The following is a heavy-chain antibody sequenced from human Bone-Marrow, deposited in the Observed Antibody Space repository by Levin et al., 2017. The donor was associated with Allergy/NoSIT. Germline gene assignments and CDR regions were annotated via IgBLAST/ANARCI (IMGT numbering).Heavy chain of an antibody. CDR3: ARGPPPMEQNALPPSPYGMDV. D-gene: IGHD1/OR15-1a*01. Sequence: SETLSLTCTVSTGSIIGYFWSWIRQSPGKGLEWLGCFSLSGNTNYNPSLKSRLTISVDTSRHRFFLNLNSVTAADTAVYYCARGPPPMEQNALPPSPYGMDVWGQGATVTVSS. V-gene: IGHV4-59*01. J-gene: IGHJ6*02. CDR2: FSLSGNT. CDR1: TGSIIGYF.